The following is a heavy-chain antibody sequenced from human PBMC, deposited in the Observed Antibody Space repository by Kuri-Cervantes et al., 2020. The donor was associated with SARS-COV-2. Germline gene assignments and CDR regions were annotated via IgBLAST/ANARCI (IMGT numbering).Heavy chain of an antibody. D-gene: IGHD3-22*01. CDR1: GFTFSRNA. V-gene: IGHV3-64*01. J-gene: IGHJ6*03. CDR2: ISDNGGST. Sequence: WGSLRLSCAASGFTFSRNAMHWVRQAPGKGLEYVSSISDNGGSTYYANSVKGRFTISRDNSKNTLYLQMDNLRAEDMAVYYCAKDRDTSGYYYYYMDVWGKGTTVTVSS. CDR3: AKDRDTSGYYYYYMDV.